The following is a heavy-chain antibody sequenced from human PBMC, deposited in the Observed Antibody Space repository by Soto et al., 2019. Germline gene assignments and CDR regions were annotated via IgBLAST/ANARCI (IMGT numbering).Heavy chain of an antibody. CDR2: INPSGGST. Sequence: GASVKVSCKASGYTFTSYYMHWVRQAPGQGLEWMGIINPSGGSTSYAQKFQGRVTMTRDTSTSTVYMELSSLRSEDTAVYYCASSEVGATPSDYWGQGTLVTVSS. V-gene: IGHV1-46*01. CDR3: ASSEVGATPSDY. J-gene: IGHJ4*02. D-gene: IGHD1-26*01. CDR1: GYTFTSYY.